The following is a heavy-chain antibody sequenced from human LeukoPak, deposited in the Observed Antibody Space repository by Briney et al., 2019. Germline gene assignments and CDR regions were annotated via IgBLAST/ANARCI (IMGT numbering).Heavy chain of an antibody. CDR1: DGSISGYY. CDR3: ARLSGSFDL. CDR2: IYNSGSA. J-gene: IGHJ4*02. D-gene: IGHD3-10*01. V-gene: IGHV4-59*08. Sequence: SETLSLTCTVADGSISGYYGSLIWQPPGKGLEWIGYIYNSGSANYNPSLKSRVTISEDMSINQFSLKLSSVTAADTAVYYCARLSGSFDLWGQGTLVTVSS.